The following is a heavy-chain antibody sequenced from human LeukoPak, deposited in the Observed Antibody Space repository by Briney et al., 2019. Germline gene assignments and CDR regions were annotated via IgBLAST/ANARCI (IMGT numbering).Heavy chain of an antibody. Sequence: SETLSLTCAVYGGSFSGYYWSWIRQPPGEGLEWIGEINHSGSTNYNPSLKSRVTISVDTSKNQFSLKLSSVTAADTAVYYCARVQGSGWYFDYWGQGTLVTVSS. CDR3: ARVQGSGWYFDY. CDR1: GGSFSGYY. CDR2: INHSGST. V-gene: IGHV4-34*01. J-gene: IGHJ4*02. D-gene: IGHD6-19*01.